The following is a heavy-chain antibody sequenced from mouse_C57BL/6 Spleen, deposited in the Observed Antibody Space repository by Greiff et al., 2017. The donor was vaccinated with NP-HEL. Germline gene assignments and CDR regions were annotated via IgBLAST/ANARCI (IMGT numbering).Heavy chain of an antibody. J-gene: IGHJ2*01. V-gene: IGHV1-69*01. CDR3: ALITTVVATDYFDY. Sequence: QVQLKQPGAELVMPGASVKLSCKASGYTFTSYWMHWVKQRPGQGLEWIGEIDPSDSYTNYNQKFKGKSTLTVDKSSSTAYMQLSSLTSEDSAVYYCALITTVVATDYFDYWGQGTTLTVSS. CDR1: GYTFTSYW. CDR2: IDPSDSYT. D-gene: IGHD1-1*01.